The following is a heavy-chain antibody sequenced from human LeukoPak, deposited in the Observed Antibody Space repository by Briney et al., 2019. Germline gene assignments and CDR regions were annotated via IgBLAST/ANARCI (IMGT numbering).Heavy chain of an antibody. J-gene: IGHJ5*02. Sequence: SETLSLTCAVYGGSFSGYYWSWIRQPPGKGLEWIGEINHSGSTNYNPSLKSRVTISVDTSKNQFSLKLSSVTAADTAVYYCARAEGSSGYLNWFDPWGQGTLVTVSS. CDR2: INHSGST. V-gene: IGHV4-34*01. CDR1: GGSFSGYY. CDR3: ARAEGSSGYLNWFDP. D-gene: IGHD3-22*01.